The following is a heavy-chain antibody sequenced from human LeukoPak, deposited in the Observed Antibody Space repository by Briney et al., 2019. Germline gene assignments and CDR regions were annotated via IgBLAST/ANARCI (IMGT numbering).Heavy chain of an antibody. CDR2: ISASGDST. CDR3: AKDDYYYYMDV. V-gene: IGHV3-23*01. Sequence: PGGSLRLSCAASGFTFSSYAMSWVRQASGKGLDWVSSISASGDSTYYADSVKGRFTISRDNSKNTLYLQMNSLRADDTAVYYCAKDDYYYYMDVWGKGTTVTVSS. J-gene: IGHJ6*03. CDR1: GFTFSSYA.